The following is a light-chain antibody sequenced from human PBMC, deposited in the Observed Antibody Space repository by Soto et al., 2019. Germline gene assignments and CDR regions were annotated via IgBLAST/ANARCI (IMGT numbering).Light chain of an antibody. CDR2: GAS. CDR1: QNVGSGY. Sequence: IVFAHSPGTLSLSPGELATLSFNASQNVGSGYLAWYQQKPGQAPSLRSYGASIRATGLPDRFTGSGSETHFTLTISRLSPEDFALYYCQKYTTSPFTFHPGIKVDI. V-gene: IGKV3-20*01. CDR3: QKYTTSPFT. J-gene: IGKJ3*01.